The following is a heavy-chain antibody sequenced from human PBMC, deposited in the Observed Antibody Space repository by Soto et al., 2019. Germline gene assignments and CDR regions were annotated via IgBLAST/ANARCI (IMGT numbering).Heavy chain of an antibody. D-gene: IGHD6-19*01. CDR2: IYYSGGT. CDR3: TREQSEDNYFDP. V-gene: IGHV4-61*08. J-gene: IGHJ5*02. CDR1: GGALSSGGYF. Sequence: ETLSLTCPVSGGALSSGGYFYTWVRQPPGKGLEWLGYIYYSGGTNYNPSLKSRVTISLDKSKSQLSLRLISVTAADTAVYYCTREQSEDNYFDPWGQGTLVTVSS.